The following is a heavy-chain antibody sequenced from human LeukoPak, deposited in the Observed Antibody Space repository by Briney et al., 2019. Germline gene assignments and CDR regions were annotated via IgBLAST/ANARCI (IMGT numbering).Heavy chain of an antibody. D-gene: IGHD2-2*01. CDR3: TRVGRPAAMPFDY. CDR2: IRSKAYGGTT. Sequence: GGALRISCTDPGFTFGDYAMNWVRQAPGEGRGWVGFIRSKAYGGTTEYAASVRGRFTISRADSKSTAYLQMNSLKTEDTAVYYGTRVGRPAAMPFDYWGQGTLVTVSS. CDR1: GFTFGDYA. V-gene: IGHV3-49*04. J-gene: IGHJ4*02.